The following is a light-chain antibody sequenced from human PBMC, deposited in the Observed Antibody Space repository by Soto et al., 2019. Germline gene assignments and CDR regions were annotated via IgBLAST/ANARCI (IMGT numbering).Light chain of an antibody. CDR1: QTVSSF. V-gene: IGKV3-11*01. Sequence: EIVLTQSPGTLSLSPGERATLSCRASQTVSSFLAWYQQKPGQAPRLLIYDASNRATGIPARFSGSGSGTDFTLTISRLEPEDFAVYYCQQRSNWPGTFGQGTMVDIK. CDR2: DAS. J-gene: IGKJ1*01. CDR3: QQRSNWPGT.